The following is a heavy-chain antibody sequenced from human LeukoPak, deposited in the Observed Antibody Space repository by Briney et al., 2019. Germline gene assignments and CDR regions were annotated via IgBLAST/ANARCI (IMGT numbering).Heavy chain of an antibody. Sequence: GSLRLSCAASGLIVSSNCMSWIRQPPGKGLEWIGEINHSGSSNYNPSLKSRVTISVDTSKNQFSLKLSSVTAADTAVYYCARGEDGDYYFQHWGQGTLVTVSS. CDR1: GLIVSSNC. D-gene: IGHD4-17*01. CDR3: ARGEDGDYYFQH. CDR2: INHSGSS. J-gene: IGHJ1*01. V-gene: IGHV4-34*01.